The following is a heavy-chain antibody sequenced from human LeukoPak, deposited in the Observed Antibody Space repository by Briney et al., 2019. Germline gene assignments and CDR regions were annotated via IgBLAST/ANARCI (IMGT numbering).Heavy chain of an antibody. CDR1: GGSISSSSYY. J-gene: IGHJ4*02. D-gene: IGHD6-13*01. Sequence: SETLSLTCTVSGGSISSSSYYWGWIRQPPGKGLEWIGYIYYSGSTNYNPSLKSRVTISVDTSKNQFSLKLSSVTAADTAVYYCARVNTLGIAAAGTWFDYWGQGTLVTVSS. CDR2: IYYSGST. V-gene: IGHV4-61*05. CDR3: ARVNTLGIAAAGTWFDY.